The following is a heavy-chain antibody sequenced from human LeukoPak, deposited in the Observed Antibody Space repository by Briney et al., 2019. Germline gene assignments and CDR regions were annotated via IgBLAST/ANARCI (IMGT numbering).Heavy chain of an antibody. CDR1: GDSVSSNSVA. D-gene: IGHD1-26*01. CDR2: TYYRSKWYN. CDR3: ARDRGSLRYYFDY. Sequence: SQTLSLTCAISGDSVSSNSVAWNWIRQSPSRGLEWLGSTYYRSKWYNDYALSVKSRITIDPATSKNQFSLQLNSVTPEDTAVYYCARDRGSLRYYFDYWGQGTLVTVSS. V-gene: IGHV6-1*01. J-gene: IGHJ4*02.